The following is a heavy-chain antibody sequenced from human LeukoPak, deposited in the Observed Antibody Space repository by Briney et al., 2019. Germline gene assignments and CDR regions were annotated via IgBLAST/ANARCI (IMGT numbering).Heavy chain of an antibody. J-gene: IGHJ4*02. V-gene: IGHV3-21*01. Sequence: GGSLRLSCVVSGFTFSNNWMSWVRQAPGKGLEWVSSISSSSSYIYYADSVKGRFTISRDNAKNSLYLQMNSLRAEDTAVYYCARDRAPDGSSWYLGPFDYWGQGTLVTVSS. D-gene: IGHD6-13*01. CDR1: GFTFSNNW. CDR3: ARDRAPDGSSWYLGPFDY. CDR2: ISSSSSYI.